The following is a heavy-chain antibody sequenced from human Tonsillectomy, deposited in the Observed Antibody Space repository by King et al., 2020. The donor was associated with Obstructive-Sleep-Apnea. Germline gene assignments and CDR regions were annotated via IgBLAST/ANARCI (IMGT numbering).Heavy chain of an antibody. Sequence: QLVQSGGGVVQPGRSLRLSCAASGFTFGSYGMHWVRQAPGKGLEWVALIWYDGSNKYYADSVRGRFTISRDNSKNTLYLQMNSLRAEDTAVYYCARDQYIVVVAATPYGMDVWGQGTTVTVSS. V-gene: IGHV3-33*01. CDR2: IWYDGSNK. CDR3: ARDQYIVVVAATPYGMDV. CDR1: GFTFGSYG. J-gene: IGHJ6*02. D-gene: IGHD2-15*01.